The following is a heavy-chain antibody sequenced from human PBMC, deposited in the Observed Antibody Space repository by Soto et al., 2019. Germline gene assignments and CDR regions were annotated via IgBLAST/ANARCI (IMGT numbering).Heavy chain of an antibody. V-gene: IGHV1-69*12. J-gene: IGHJ6*02. CDR1: GGTFSSYA. CDR2: IIPIFGTA. D-gene: IGHD3-9*01. Sequence: QVQLVQSGAEVKKPGSSVKVSCKGSGGTFSSYAISWVRQAPGQGLEWMGGIIPIFGTANYAQKFQGRVTITADESTSTAYMELSSLRSEDTAVYYCARDDMDSSYYYYGMDVWGQGTTVTVSS. CDR3: ARDDMDSSYYYYGMDV.